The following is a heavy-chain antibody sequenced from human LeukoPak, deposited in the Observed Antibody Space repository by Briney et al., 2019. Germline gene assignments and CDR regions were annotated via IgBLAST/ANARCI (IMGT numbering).Heavy chain of an antibody. CDR3: ARVTNDYGDYPDDY. CDR1: GYTFTGYY. CDR2: INPNSGGT. V-gene: IGHV1-2*06. Sequence: ASVKVSCKASGYTFTGYYMHWVRQAPGQGLEWMGRINPNSGGTSYAQKFQGRVTMTRDTSISTAYMELSRLRSDDTAVYYCARVTNDYGDYPDDYWGQGTLVTVSS. J-gene: IGHJ4*02. D-gene: IGHD4-17*01.